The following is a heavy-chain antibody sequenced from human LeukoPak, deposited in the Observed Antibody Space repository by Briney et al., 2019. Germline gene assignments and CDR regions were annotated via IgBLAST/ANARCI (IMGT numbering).Heavy chain of an antibody. CDR3: ARIRSPYYYDSSGYHPFDY. Sequence: GRSLRLSCAASGFTFSSYSMNWVRQAPGKGLEWVSSISSSSSYIYYADSVKGRFTISRDNAKNSLYLQMNSLRAEDTAVYYCARIRSPYYYDSSGYHPFDYWGQGTLVTVSS. V-gene: IGHV3-21*01. CDR2: ISSSSSYI. D-gene: IGHD3-22*01. J-gene: IGHJ4*02. CDR1: GFTFSSYS.